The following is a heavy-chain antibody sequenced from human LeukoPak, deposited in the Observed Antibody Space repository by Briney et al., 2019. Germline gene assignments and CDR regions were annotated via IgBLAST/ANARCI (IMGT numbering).Heavy chain of an antibody. CDR1: GGSFSGYY. CDR3: ARGWRWLAPTWFDY. CDR2: INHSGST. Sequence: PSETLSLTCAVYGGSFSGYYWSWIRQPPGKGLEWIGEINHSGSTNYNPSLKSRVTISVDTSKNQFSLKLSSVTAADAAVYYCARGWRWLAPTWFDYWGQGTLVTVSS. J-gene: IGHJ4*02. D-gene: IGHD6-19*01. V-gene: IGHV4-34*01.